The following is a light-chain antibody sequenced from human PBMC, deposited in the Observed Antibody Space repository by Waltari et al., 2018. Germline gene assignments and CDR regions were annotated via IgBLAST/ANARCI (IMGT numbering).Light chain of an antibody. V-gene: IGLV2-14*03. CDR3: SSSSTSSSLIL. CDR1: SSDVGGHDY. CDR2: DVN. J-gene: IGLJ2*01. Sequence: QSALSQPASVSGSPGQSITISCTGASSDVGGHDYVSWYQQHPGKAPKLIIRDVNNRPSGVSNRFSGSKSGNTASLTISGLQADDEADYYCSSSSTSSSLILFGEGTKVTVL.